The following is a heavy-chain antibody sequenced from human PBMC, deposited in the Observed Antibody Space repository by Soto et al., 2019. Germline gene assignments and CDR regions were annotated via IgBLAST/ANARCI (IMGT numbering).Heavy chain of an antibody. CDR1: GYSFTNFW. CDR2: IFPGDSET. D-gene: IGHD6-19*01. CDR3: ARSYSSAWFGAEFDS. V-gene: IGHV5-51*01. J-gene: IGHJ4*02. Sequence: EVQLVQSGAVVKKPGDSLKISCKVSGYSFTNFWIGWLRQMPGQGLEWMGVIFPGDSETRYSPSFEGQVTISVAKSVDAAYLHWRSLKASDNAIYFCARSYSSAWFGAEFDSWGQGPLVTVSS.